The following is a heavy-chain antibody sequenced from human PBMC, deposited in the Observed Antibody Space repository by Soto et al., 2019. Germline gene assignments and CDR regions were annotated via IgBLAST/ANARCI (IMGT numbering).Heavy chain of an antibody. J-gene: IGHJ3*02. CDR1: GGSISSYD. CDR3: ARQGGSKGIRAFDI. CDR2: IYYSGST. V-gene: IGHV4-59*08. D-gene: IGHD2-15*01. Sequence: PSETLSLTCPVSGGSISSYDWSWIRQPPGKALEWIGYIYYSGSTNYNPSLKSRVTISVDTSKNQFSLKLSSVTAADTAVYYCARQGGSKGIRAFDIWGQGTMVTVSS.